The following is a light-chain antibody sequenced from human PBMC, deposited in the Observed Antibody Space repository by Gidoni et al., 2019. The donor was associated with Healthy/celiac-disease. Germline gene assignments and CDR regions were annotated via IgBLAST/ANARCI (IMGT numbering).Light chain of an antibody. V-gene: IGKV1-27*01. CDR1: KGISNS. CDR3: QKYNSAPFT. J-gene: IGKJ3*01. CDR2: AAS. Sequence: DIQMTQSPSSLSASVGDRVTLTCRASKGISNSLAWYQQKPGKVPKLLIYAASTLHSGVPSRFSGSGSGPDFTLTLSSLQPEDVSTYYCQKYNSAPFTFGPGTQVDIK.